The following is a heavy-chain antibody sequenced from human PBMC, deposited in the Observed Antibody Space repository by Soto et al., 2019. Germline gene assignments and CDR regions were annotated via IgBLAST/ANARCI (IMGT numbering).Heavy chain of an antibody. D-gene: IGHD6-13*01. Sequence: SETLSLTCTVSGGTISSWYWSWIRQPPGKGLEWIGEINHRGSTNYNPSLKSRGTISVDISKSQFSLRLTSVTAADTAVYYCARYNAASGTYYFDFWGQGALVTVSS. CDR3: ARYNAASGTYYFDF. CDR2: INHRGST. V-gene: IGHV4-59*12. J-gene: IGHJ4*02. CDR1: GGTISSWY.